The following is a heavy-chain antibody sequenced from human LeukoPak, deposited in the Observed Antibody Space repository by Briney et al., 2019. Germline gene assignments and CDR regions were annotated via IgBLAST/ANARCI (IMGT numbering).Heavy chain of an antibody. V-gene: IGHV1-46*03. CDR1: GYTFTSYY. D-gene: IGHD3-9*01. CDR3: ARVRPHHYDILTGYLDY. J-gene: IGHJ4*02. Sequence: ASVKVSCKASGYTFTSYYMHWVRQAPGQGLEWMGIINPSGGSTSYAQKFQGRVTTTRDTSTGTVYMELSSLRSEDTAVYYCARVRPHHYDILTGYLDYWGQGTLVTVSS. CDR2: INPSGGST.